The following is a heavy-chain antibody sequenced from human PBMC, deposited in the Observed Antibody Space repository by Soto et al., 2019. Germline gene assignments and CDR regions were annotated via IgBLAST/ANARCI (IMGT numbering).Heavy chain of an antibody. V-gene: IGHV3-30-3*01. CDR1: VFTFSSYA. CDR3: ERSASGSYDTNLDP. D-gene: IGHD3-10*01. CDR2: ISYDGSNK. Sequence: GGSLRLSCSASVFTFSSYAMHWVRQAPGKGLEWVAVISYDGSNKYYADSVKGRFTISRDNSKNTLYLQMNSLRAEDTAVYHCERSASGSYDTNLDPWGQGNLVTGPS. J-gene: IGHJ5*02.